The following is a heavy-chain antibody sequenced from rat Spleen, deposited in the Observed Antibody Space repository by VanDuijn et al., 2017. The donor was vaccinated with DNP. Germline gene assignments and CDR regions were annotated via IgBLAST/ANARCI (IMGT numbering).Heavy chain of an antibody. V-gene: IGHV5-29*01. CDR1: GFSFSNYG. D-gene: IGHD5-1*01. CDR2: ISFDNGGT. Sequence: EVQLVESGGGLAQPGRSLKLSCAASGFSFSNYGMAWVRQAPTRGLEWVATISFDNGGTYFRDSVKGRFTISRDNAKSTLYLQMNSLRSEDTATYYCARLGGDWGQGVMVTVSS. CDR3: ARLGGD. J-gene: IGHJ2*01.